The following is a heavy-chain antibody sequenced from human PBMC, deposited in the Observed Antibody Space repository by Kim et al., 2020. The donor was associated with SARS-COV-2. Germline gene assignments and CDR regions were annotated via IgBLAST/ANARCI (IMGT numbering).Heavy chain of an antibody. CDR1: GFTFSSYG. CDR2: IWYDGSNK. D-gene: IGHD3-22*01. J-gene: IGHJ4*02. Sequence: GGSLRLSCAASGFTFSSYGMHWVRQAPGKGLEWVAVIWYDGSNKYYADSVKGRFTISRDNSKNTLYLQMNSLRAEDTAVYYCAKDVGGYHTLYFDYWGQGTLVTVSS. V-gene: IGHV3-33*06. CDR3: AKDVGGYHTLYFDY.